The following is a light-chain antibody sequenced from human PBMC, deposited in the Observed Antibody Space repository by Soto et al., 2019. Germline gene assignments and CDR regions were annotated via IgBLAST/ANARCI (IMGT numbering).Light chain of an antibody. J-gene: IGKJ1*01. CDR2: GAS. Sequence: EIVLTQSPAALSLSPGERVTRCCRARQSVGSNLAWYQQKPGQAPRLLIYGASTRATGIPARFSGSGSETEFTLTISSLQAEDSAVYFCQQYNNWPTWTFGQGTKVDIK. CDR1: QSVGSN. CDR3: QQYNNWPTWT. V-gene: IGKV3-15*01.